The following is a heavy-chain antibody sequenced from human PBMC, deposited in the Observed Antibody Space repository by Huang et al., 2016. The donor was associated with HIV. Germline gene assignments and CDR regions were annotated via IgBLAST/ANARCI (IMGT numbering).Heavy chain of an antibody. J-gene: IGHJ4*02. CDR1: GFPFSAYS. D-gene: IGHD2-21*01. Sequence: EVQLVESGGGLVQTGGSLGRSCAASGFPFSAYSMNWIRQSPGKGLEWVASITRGYSSLTYADSVKGRFTVSRDNAKNSLFLQMNSLRAEDTAVYYCARDGGGNDFDYWGQGTLVSVSS. CDR3: ARDGGGNDFDY. V-gene: IGHV3-21*02. CDR2: ITRGYSSL.